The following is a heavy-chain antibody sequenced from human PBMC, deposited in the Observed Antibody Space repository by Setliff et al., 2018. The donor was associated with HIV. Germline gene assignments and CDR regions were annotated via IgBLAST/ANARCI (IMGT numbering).Heavy chain of an antibody. CDR3: AQAQTSVSGSYYQYLQH. CDR1: GFTFNSYA. CDR2: ISNSGDKT. V-gene: IGHV3-23*01. J-gene: IGHJ1*01. D-gene: IGHD3-10*01. Sequence: GGSLRLSCAASGFTFNSYAMTWVRQAPGKGLEWVAAISNSGDKTYLADSVKGRFTISRDNSKNTLYLRMNSLRAEDTAVYYCAQAQTSVSGSYYQYLQHWGQGTLVT.